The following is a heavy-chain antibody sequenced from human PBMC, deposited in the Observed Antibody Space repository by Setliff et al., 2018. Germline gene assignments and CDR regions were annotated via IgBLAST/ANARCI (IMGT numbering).Heavy chain of an antibody. Sequence: ASVKVSCKASGYTFTGYYMHWVRQAPGQGLEWMGWINPNSGGTNYAQKFQGWVTMTRDTSISTAYMELSRLRSDDTAVYYCARAWYYNFWSGSQIEYWGQGTLVTV. CDR1: GYTFTGYY. D-gene: IGHD3-3*01. V-gene: IGHV1-2*04. CDR2: INPNSGGT. CDR3: ARAWYYNFWSGSQIEY. J-gene: IGHJ4*02.